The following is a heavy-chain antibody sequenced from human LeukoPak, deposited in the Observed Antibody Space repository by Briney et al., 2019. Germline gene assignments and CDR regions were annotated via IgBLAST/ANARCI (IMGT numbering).Heavy chain of an antibody. J-gene: IGHJ4*02. Sequence: SETLSLTCTVSGGSISSYYWSWIRQPPGKGLEWIGYIYYSGSTNYNPSLKSRVTISVDTSKNQFSLKLSSVTAADTAVYYCARGLQLAYFDYWGQGTLVTVSS. D-gene: IGHD5-24*01. V-gene: IGHV4-59*01. CDR3: ARGLQLAYFDY. CDR2: IYYSGST. CDR1: GGSISSYY.